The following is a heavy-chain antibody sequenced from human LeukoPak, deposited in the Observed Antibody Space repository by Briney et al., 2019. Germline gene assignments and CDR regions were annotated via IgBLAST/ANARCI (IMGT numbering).Heavy chain of an antibody. D-gene: IGHD2-2*01. CDR2: ISSSSSYI. Sequence: GGSLRLSCAASGFTFSSYSMNWVRQAPGKGLEWVSSISSSSSYIYYADSVKGRFTISRDNAKNPLYLQMNSLRAEDTAVYYCARDPTYCSSTSCYGINWFDPWGQGTLVTVSS. CDR1: GFTFSSYS. CDR3: ARDPTYCSSTSCYGINWFDP. J-gene: IGHJ5*02. V-gene: IGHV3-21*01.